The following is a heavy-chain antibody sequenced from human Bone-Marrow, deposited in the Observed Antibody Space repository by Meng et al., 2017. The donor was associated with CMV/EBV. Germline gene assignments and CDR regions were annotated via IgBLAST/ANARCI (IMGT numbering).Heavy chain of an antibody. CDR2: IRSKANSYAT. J-gene: IGHJ4*02. D-gene: IGHD6-19*01. CDR3: VPGYYTGWVY. V-gene: IGHV3-73*01. Sequence: GESLKISCAASGFTFSGSAMHWVRQASGKGLEWVGRIRSKANSYATAYAASVKGRFTISRDDSKNTAYLQMNSLKTEDTAVYYCVPGYYTGWVYWGQGTLVTVSS. CDR1: GFTFSGSA.